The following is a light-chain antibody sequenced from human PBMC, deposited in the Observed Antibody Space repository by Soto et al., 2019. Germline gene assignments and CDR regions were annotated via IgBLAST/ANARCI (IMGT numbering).Light chain of an antibody. CDR2: GAS. Sequence: NVLTQSPGTLSLSPGEGATLSCRASQSISSNYLAWYHQKPGQAPRLLIYGASSRATDIPDRFRGSGSGRDFVLNISRLEPEDSGVYYCQQYSSSPRTFGHGTKVEIK. V-gene: IGKV3-20*01. J-gene: IGKJ1*01. CDR1: QSISSNY. CDR3: QQYSSSPRT.